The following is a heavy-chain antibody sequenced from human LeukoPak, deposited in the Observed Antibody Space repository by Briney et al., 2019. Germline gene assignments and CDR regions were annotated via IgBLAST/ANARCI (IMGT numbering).Heavy chain of an antibody. V-gene: IGHV4-61*02. CDR3: ARWLTYDYLKGLWAFDI. CDR2: IYTSGST. Sequence: SETLSLTCTVSGGSISSGSYYWSWIRQPAGKGLEWIGRIYTSGSTNYNPSLKSRVTISVDTSKNQFSLKLSSVTAADTAVYYCARWLTYDYLKGLWAFDIWGQGTMVTVSS. J-gene: IGHJ3*02. D-gene: IGHD5-18*01. CDR1: GGSISSGSYY.